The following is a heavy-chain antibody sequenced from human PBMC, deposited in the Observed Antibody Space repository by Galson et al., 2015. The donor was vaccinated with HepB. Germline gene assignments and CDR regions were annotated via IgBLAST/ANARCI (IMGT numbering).Heavy chain of an antibody. CDR3: ALHFSSTSCPSTQALDI. V-gene: IGHV1-3*01. J-gene: IGHJ3*02. Sequence: SVKVSCKASGYTFTSYAMHWVRKAPGQRLEWMGWINAGNGNTKYSQKFQGRVTITRDTSASTAYMDLSSLRSEDTAVYYCALHFSSTSCPSTQALDIWGQGTMVSVSS. CDR1: GYTFTSYA. D-gene: IGHD2-2*01. CDR2: INAGNGNT.